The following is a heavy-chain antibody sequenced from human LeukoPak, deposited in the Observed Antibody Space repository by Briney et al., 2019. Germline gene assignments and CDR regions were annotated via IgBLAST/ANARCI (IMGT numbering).Heavy chain of an antibody. CDR2: INHSGST. Sequence: SETLSLTCAVYGGSFSGYYWSWLRQPPGKGLEWIGEINHSGSTNYNPSLKSRVTISVDTSKNQFSLKLSSVTAADTAVYYCARGPRKYDYVWGSYRYTFDYWGQGTLVTVSS. CDR3: ARGPRKYDYVWGSYRYTFDY. J-gene: IGHJ4*02. CDR1: GGSFSGYY. D-gene: IGHD3-16*02. V-gene: IGHV4-34*01.